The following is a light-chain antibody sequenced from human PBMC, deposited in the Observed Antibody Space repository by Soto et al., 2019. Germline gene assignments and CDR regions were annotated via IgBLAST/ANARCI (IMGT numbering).Light chain of an antibody. CDR2: EVN. CDR1: SSHVGGYNY. V-gene: IGLV2-8*01. J-gene: IGLJ2*01. CDR3: SSYAGSVL. Sequence: QSALTQPPSASGSPGQSVTISCTGTSSHVGGYNYVSWYQQHPGKAPKLMIYEVNKRPSGVPDRFSGSKSGDTASLTVSGLQAEDEAEYYCSSYAGSVLFGGGTQLTVL.